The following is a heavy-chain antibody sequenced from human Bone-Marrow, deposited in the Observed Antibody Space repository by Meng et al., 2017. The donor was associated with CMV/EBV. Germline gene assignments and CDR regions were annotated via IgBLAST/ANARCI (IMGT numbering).Heavy chain of an antibody. Sequence: GESLKISCKASGYTFTSYDINWVRQATGQGLEWMGWMNPNSGNTGYAQKFQGRVTMTRNTSISTAYMELSSLRSEDTAVYYCARAFPRGLNWFDPWGQGTLVTVSS. CDR2: MNPNSGNT. CDR1: GYTFTSYD. V-gene: IGHV1-8*01. D-gene: IGHD2/OR15-2a*01. J-gene: IGHJ5*02. CDR3: ARAFPRGLNWFDP.